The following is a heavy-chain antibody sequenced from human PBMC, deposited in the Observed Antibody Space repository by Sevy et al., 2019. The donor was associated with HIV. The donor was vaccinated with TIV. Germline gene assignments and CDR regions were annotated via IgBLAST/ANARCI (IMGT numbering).Heavy chain of an antibody. CDR1: GFTFSDYY. Sequence: GGSLRLSCAASGFTFSDYYMSWIRQAPGKGLEWVSYISSSGSTIYYADSVKGRFTISRDNAKNSLYLQMNSLRAKDTAGYYCTGDKYYYDFWGGYSGYYYYGMDVWGQGTTVTVSS. CDR3: TGDKYYYDFWGGYSGYYYYGMDV. CDR2: ISSSGSTI. J-gene: IGHJ6*02. D-gene: IGHD3-3*01. V-gene: IGHV3-11*04.